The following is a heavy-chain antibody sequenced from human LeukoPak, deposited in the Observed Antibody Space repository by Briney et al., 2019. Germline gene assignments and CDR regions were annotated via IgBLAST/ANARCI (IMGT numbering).Heavy chain of an antibody. Sequence: GESLRISCKGSGYSFTSYWISWVRQMPGKGLEWMGRIDPSDSYTNYSPSFQGHVTISADKSISTAYLQWSSLKASDTAMYYCARGHCSGGSCYRAPQRPNWFDPWGQGTLVTVSS. V-gene: IGHV5-10-1*01. CDR2: IDPSDSYT. CDR3: ARGHCSGGSCYRAPQRPNWFDP. D-gene: IGHD2-15*01. CDR1: GYSFTSYW. J-gene: IGHJ5*02.